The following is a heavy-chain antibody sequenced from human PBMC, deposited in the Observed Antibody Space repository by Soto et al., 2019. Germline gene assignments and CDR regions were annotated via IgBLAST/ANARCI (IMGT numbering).Heavy chain of an antibody. Sequence: GGSLRLSCAAPGFTFSSYGMHWVRQAPGKGLEWVAVISYDGSNKYYADSVKGRFTISRDNSKNTLYLQMNSLRAEDTAVYYCAKDAPHELWTGRYYYGMDVWGQGTTVTVSS. J-gene: IGHJ6*02. CDR2: ISYDGSNK. D-gene: IGHD5-18*01. V-gene: IGHV3-30*18. CDR1: GFTFSSYG. CDR3: AKDAPHELWTGRYYYGMDV.